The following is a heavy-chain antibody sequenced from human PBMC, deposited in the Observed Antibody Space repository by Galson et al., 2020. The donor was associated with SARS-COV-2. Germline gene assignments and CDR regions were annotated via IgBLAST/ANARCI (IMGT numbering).Heavy chain of an antibody. D-gene: IGHD2-2*01. J-gene: IGHJ6*02. Sequence: SETLSLTCAVYVGSFSGFSWSWVRQSPGKGLEWIGEIXXXGXAXXXXSLKSRVTISVDTSKNQFSLKLTSVTAAETGVYYCARGRVGVVPAPILGLGPYYDYYAMDVWGQGTTITVSS. CDR2: IXXXGXA. V-gene: IGHV4-34*01. CDR1: VGSFSGFS. CDR3: ARGRVGVVPAPILGLGPYYDYYAMDV.